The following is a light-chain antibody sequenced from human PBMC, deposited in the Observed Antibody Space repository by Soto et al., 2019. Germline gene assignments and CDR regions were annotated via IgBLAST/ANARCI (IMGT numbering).Light chain of an antibody. Sequence: DIQMTQSPSTLSASVGDRVTIACRASQSISAWLAWYQQKPGKAPNLLIYKASTLETGVPSRFSGSGSGTEFTLTISNLQPDDFATYFSQHYDSYSTITFGQGTRLEIK. V-gene: IGKV1-5*03. CDR3: QHYDSYSTIT. CDR1: QSISAW. J-gene: IGKJ5*01. CDR2: KAS.